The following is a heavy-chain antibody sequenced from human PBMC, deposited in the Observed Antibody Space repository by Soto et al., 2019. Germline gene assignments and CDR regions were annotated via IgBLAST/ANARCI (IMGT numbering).Heavy chain of an antibody. CDR3: VKEVTVGVEGFDF. V-gene: IGHV3-23*01. CDR2: FRGNFITT. CDR1: GFTFSNHA. D-gene: IGHD1-26*01. J-gene: IGHJ4*02. Sequence: EVQLLESGGGLVQPGGSLRLSCAGSGFTFSNHAMHWVRQAPGEGLEWVSGFRGNFITTTYADSVKGRFTISRDNSKNTLFLQMNSLRAEDTAIYYCVKEVTVGVEGFDFWGQGTLVTVSS.